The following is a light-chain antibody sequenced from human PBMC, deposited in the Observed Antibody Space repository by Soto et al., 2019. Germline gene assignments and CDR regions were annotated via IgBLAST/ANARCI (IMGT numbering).Light chain of an antibody. J-gene: IGKJ1*01. V-gene: IGKV1-16*01. CDR3: QQYKSYWM. CDR2: EAS. CDR1: QGIHNY. Sequence: DVQMTQSPSSLSASAGDTVTITCRASQGIHNYLAWYQVKPGKAPKLLIHEASNLHSGVSSRFTGRGYGTDFTLTITSLQPEDFAIYYCQQYKSYWMFGQGTRVDLK.